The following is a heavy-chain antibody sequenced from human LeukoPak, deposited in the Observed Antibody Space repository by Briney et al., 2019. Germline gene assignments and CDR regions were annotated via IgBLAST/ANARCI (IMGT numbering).Heavy chain of an antibody. Sequence: GGSLRLSCAASGFTFSSYAMHWVRQAPGKGLEWVAVISYDGSNKFYADSVKGRFTISRDNSKNTLYLQMNSLRGEDTTVYYCARDRKGGSGWTLFDYWGQGTLVTVSS. V-gene: IGHV3-30-3*01. CDR3: ARDRKGGSGWTLFDY. J-gene: IGHJ4*02. D-gene: IGHD6-19*01. CDR2: ISYDGSNK. CDR1: GFTFSSYA.